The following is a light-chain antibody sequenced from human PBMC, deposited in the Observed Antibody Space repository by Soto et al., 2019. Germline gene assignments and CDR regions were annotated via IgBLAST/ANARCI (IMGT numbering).Light chain of an antibody. CDR2: ANS. V-gene: IGLV1-40*01. Sequence: QSVLTQPPSVSGAPGQRVTISCSGSSSNIGAGYDVQWYRQFPGTAPKLIIYANSDRPSGVPDRFSGSKSGTSASLAITGLQAEDEADYYCGSWDSSLSAYVFATGTKVTVL. CDR1: SSNIGAGYD. CDR3: GSWDSSLSAYV. J-gene: IGLJ1*01.